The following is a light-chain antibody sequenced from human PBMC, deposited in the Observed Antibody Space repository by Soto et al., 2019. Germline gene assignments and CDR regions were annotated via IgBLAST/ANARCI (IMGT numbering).Light chain of an antibody. Sequence: QSALTQPPSASGSPGQSVTISCTGTSSDVGGYNYVSWYQQHPGKAPKLMIYEVSKRPSGVPDRFSGSKSGNTASLTVSGLQVEDEADYYCSSFDASHNLLFGGGTKLTVL. CDR3: SSFDASHNLL. J-gene: IGLJ2*01. V-gene: IGLV2-8*01. CDR2: EVS. CDR1: SSDVGGYNY.